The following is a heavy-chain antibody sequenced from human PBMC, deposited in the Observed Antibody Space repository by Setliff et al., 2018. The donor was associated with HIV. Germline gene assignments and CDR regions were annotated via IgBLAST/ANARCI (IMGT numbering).Heavy chain of an antibody. D-gene: IGHD5-18*01. V-gene: IGHV3-66*02. CDR3: ARDQWGYSYGYYYYYYMDV. J-gene: IGHJ6*03. CDR1: GFTVSSNY. Sequence: GGSLRLSCAASGFTVSSNYMSWVRQAPGKGLEWVSVIYSGGSTYYADSVKGRFTISRDNSKNTLYLQMNSLRAEDTAVYYCARDQWGYSYGYYYYYYMDVWGKGTTVTSP. CDR2: IYSGGST.